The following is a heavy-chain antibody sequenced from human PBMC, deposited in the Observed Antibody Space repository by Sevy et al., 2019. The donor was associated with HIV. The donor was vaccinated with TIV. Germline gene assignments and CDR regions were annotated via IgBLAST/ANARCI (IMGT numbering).Heavy chain of an antibody. Sequence: SETLSLTCTVSGGSISSYYWSWIRQPPGKGLEWIGYIYYSGSSNYNPSLKSQVPISVNTSKNQFSLKLSSVTAADTAVYYCAREVDTAMDYYYYYYMDVWGKGTTVTVSS. J-gene: IGHJ6*03. V-gene: IGHV4-59*01. D-gene: IGHD5-18*01. CDR3: AREVDTAMDYYYYYYMDV. CDR1: GGSISSYY. CDR2: IYYSGSS.